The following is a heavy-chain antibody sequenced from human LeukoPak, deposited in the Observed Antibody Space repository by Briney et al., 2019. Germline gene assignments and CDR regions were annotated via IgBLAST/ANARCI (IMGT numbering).Heavy chain of an antibody. V-gene: IGHV3-23*01. CDR2: ISGSGGST. D-gene: IGHD6-13*01. CDR3: AKDHGSSWYYFDY. J-gene: IGHJ4*02. CDR1: GFTFSSYA. Sequence: PGGSLRLSCAASGFTFSSYAMNWVRQAPGKGLEWVSAISGSGGSTYYADSVKGRFTISRDNSKNALYLQMNSLRAEDTAVYYCAKDHGSSWYYFDYWGQGTLVTVSS.